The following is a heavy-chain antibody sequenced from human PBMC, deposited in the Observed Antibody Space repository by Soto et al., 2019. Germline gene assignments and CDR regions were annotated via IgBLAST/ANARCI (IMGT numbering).Heavy chain of an antibody. D-gene: IGHD3-9*01. V-gene: IGHV3-30*04. J-gene: IGHJ4*02. CDR2: ISYDGRDS. CDR3: AKDRYFDSYHFDY. Sequence: QVQLVESGGGVVPPGTSLRLSCAVSGFTFTAFAIHWVRQAPDKGLEWVAVISYDGRDSHYADSVKGRLTISRDNSKNTVFLQINSLTTEDTAVYYCAKDRYFDSYHFDYWGQGTRVTVSS. CDR1: GFTFTAFA.